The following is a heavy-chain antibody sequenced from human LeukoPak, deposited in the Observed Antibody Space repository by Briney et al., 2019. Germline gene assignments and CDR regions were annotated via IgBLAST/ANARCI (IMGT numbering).Heavy chain of an antibody. CDR1: GYTLTELS. CDR3: ATSRAFDYGMDV. J-gene: IGHJ6*02. Sequence: ASVKVSCKVSGYTLTELSMHWVRQAPGKGLEWMGGFDPEGGETIYAQKFQGRVTMTEDTSTDTAYMELSSLRSEDTAVYYCATSRAFDYGMDVWGQGTTVTVSS. V-gene: IGHV1-24*01. CDR2: FDPEGGET.